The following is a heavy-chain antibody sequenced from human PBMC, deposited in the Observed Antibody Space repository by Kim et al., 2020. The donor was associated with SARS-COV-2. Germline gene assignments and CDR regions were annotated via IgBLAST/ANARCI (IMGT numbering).Heavy chain of an antibody. J-gene: IGHJ4*02. CDR2: ISSDGNNK. D-gene: IGHD6-13*01. CDR1: GFTFTSYG. Sequence: GGSLRLSCAASGFTFTSYGMHWVRQAPGKGLEWVTGISSDGNNKYYADSVRGRFTISRDSSKNTLYLQMNSLSAEDTALYYCAGDHATQQLPLGYWVQGT. V-gene: IGHV3-33*01. CDR3: AGDHATQQLPLGY.